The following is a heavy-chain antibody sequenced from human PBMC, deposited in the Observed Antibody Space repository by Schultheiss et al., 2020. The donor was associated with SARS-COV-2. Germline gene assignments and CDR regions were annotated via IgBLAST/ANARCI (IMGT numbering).Heavy chain of an antibody. CDR1: GGSISSAGHY. V-gene: IGHV4-31*03. CDR3: ARLDVGLDI. D-gene: IGHD1-26*01. Sequence: SETLSLTCTVSGGSISSAGHYWSWIRQRPGKGLEWIGYISYNGSPDYNPSLKSRVTISVDTSKNQFSLSLMFVTAADTAVYYCARLDVGLDIWGQGTLVTVSS. J-gene: IGHJ5*02. CDR2: ISYNGSP.